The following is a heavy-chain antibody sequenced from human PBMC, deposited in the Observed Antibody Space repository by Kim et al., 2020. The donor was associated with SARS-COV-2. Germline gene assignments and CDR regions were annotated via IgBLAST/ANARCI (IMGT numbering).Heavy chain of an antibody. J-gene: IGHJ1*01. Sequence: GGSLRLSCAASGFTFSNCAMSWVRQAPGKGLEWVSAISGGGTTTHYADSERGRLTIRRDDTKKTLNLQVNSRGEEETAIYYGGSRGVAVGYVDKWGQGT. V-gene: IGHV3-23*01. D-gene: IGHD2-8*02. CDR1: GFTFSNCA. CDR2: ISGGGTTT. CDR3: GSRGVAVGYVDK.